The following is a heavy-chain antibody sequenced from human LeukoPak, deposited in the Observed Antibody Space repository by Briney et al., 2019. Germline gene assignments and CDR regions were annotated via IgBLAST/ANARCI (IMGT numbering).Heavy chain of an antibody. D-gene: IGHD3-22*01. CDR3: ARGARSLVYYDSSGYWAQFTD. CDR1: GYIFTSYY. Sequence: ASVKVSCKASGYIFTSYYMHWVRQALGQGLEWMGIINPSGGSTSYAQKFQGRVTMTRDTSTSTVYMELSSLRSEDTAVYYCARGARSLVYYDSSGYWAQFTDWGQGTLVTVSS. V-gene: IGHV1-46*01. CDR2: INPSGGST. J-gene: IGHJ4*02.